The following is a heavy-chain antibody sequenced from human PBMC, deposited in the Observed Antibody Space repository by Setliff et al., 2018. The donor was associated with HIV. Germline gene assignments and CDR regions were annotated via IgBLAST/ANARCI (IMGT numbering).Heavy chain of an antibody. CDR3: AREIYREYATVSGDGFDL. J-gene: IGHJ3*01. V-gene: IGHV3-48*03. Sequence: GGSLRLSCAASGFTFSNYEMSWVRQAPGKGLEWVSYISRREDMMRYSESVKGRFTISRDNAKNSLYLQMDSLRAEDTAVYYCAREIYREYATVSGDGFDLWGQGTMVTVSS. CDR1: GFTFSNYE. CDR2: ISRREDMM. D-gene: IGHD2-8*01.